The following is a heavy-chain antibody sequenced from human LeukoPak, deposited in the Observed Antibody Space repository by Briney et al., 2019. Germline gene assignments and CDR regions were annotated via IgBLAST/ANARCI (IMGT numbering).Heavy chain of an antibody. CDR3: ARVGSADSLYAFDV. J-gene: IGHJ3*01. CDR1: GFTLDDYG. Sequence: AGTLRLSCAASGFTLDDYGMSWVRQAPGKGLEWVSGINWNGGRTGYADSLKGRFTISIDNAKNSLYLQMNSLRAEDTALYHCARVGSADSLYAFDVWGQGTMVTVSS. CDR2: INWNGGRT. V-gene: IGHV3-20*01. D-gene: IGHD2-15*01.